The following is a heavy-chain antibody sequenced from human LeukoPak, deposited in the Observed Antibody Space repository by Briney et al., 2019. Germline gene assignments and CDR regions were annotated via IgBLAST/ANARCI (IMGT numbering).Heavy chain of an antibody. CDR3: AREAVAGENIDY. CDR2: IFYSGST. D-gene: IGHD6-19*01. Sequence: SETLSLTCTVSGYSISSGYYWGWIRQPPGKGLEWIGNIFYSGSTYYSPSLKSRVTISVDTSKNQFSLKLSSVTAADTAVYYCAREAVAGENIDYWGQGTLVTVSS. V-gene: IGHV4-38-2*02. J-gene: IGHJ4*02. CDR1: GYSISSGYY.